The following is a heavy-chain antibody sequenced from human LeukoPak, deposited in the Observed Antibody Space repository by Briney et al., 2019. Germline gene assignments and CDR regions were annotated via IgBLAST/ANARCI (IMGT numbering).Heavy chain of an antibody. D-gene: IGHD6-19*01. CDR1: GYTFTSYG. CDR2: ISAYNGNT. V-gene: IGHV1-18*04. J-gene: IGHJ3*02. CDR3: ARDERQWLVPDAFDI. Sequence: GASVKVSCKASGYTFTSYGISWVRQARGQGLEWMGWISAYNGNTNYAQKLQGRVTMTTDTSTSTAYMELRSLRSDDTAVYYCARDERQWLVPDAFDIWGQGTMVTVSS.